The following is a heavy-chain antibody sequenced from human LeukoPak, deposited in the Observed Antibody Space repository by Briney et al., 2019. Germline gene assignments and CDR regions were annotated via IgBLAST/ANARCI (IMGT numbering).Heavy chain of an antibody. D-gene: IGHD2-2*01. J-gene: IGHJ5*02. V-gene: IGHV1-24*01. CDR2: FDPEDGET. Sequence: ASVKVSCKVSGYTLTELSMHWVRQAPGKGLEWMGGFDPEDGETIYAQKFQGRVTMTEDTSTDTAYMELSSLRSEDTAVYYCATGPPVPLGYCSSTSCINWFDPWGQGTLVTVSS. CDR1: GYTLTELS. CDR3: ATGPPVPLGYCSSTSCINWFDP.